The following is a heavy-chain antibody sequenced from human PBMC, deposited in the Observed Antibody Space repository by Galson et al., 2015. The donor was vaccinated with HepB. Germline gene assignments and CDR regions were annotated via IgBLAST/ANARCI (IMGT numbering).Heavy chain of an antibody. Sequence: SLRLSCAASGFIFNTSAMHWVRQAPGKGLEWVSVISHHAKNISYAKSVKGRFTISRDNAKNSLYLQMNSLRAEDTALYYCAKDGGPADDYWGQGTLVTVSS. V-gene: IGHV3-30*04. CDR1: GFIFNTSA. CDR2: ISHHAKNI. CDR3: AKDGGPADDY. D-gene: IGHD2-2*01. J-gene: IGHJ4*02.